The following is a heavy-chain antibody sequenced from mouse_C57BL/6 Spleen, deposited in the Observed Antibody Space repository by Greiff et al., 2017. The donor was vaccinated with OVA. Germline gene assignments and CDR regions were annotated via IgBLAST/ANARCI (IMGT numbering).Heavy chain of an antibody. V-gene: IGHV2-9*01. Sequence: VKLMESGPGLVAPSQSLSITCTVSGFSLTSYGVDWVRQPPGKGLEWLGVIWGGGGTNYNSALMSRLCISKDNSKSKVCLKMNSLQTDNTAMYYCAKQGSSGYGLAYWGQGTLVTVSA. CDR2: IWGGGGT. D-gene: IGHD3-2*02. CDR1: GFSLTSYG. J-gene: IGHJ3*01. CDR3: AKQGSSGYGLAY.